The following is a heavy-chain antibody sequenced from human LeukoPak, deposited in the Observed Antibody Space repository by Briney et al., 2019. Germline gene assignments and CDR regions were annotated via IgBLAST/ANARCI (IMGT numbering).Heavy chain of an antibody. V-gene: IGHV4-59*01. CDR1: GGSISSYY. J-gene: IGHJ4*02. Sequence: PSETLSLTCTVSGGSISSYYWSWIRQPPGKGLEWIGYIYYSGSTNYNPSLESRVTISVDTSKNQFSLKLSSVTAADTAVYYCARGVVVPAASYYFDYWGQGTLVTVSS. CDR2: IYYSGST. D-gene: IGHD2-2*01. CDR3: ARGVVVPAASYYFDY.